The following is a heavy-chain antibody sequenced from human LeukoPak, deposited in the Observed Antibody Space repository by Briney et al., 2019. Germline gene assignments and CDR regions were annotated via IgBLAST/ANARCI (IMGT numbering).Heavy chain of an antibody. CDR2: INPNGGGT. Sequence: ASVKVSCKASGYTFTGYYMHWVRQAPGQGLEWMGRINPNGGGTNYAQKFQGRVTMTRDTSISTAYMELSRLRSDDTAVYYCARVGLSYYGMDVWGQGTTVTVSS. V-gene: IGHV1-2*06. J-gene: IGHJ6*02. D-gene: IGHD3-10*01. CDR1: GYTFTGYY. CDR3: ARVGLSYYGMDV.